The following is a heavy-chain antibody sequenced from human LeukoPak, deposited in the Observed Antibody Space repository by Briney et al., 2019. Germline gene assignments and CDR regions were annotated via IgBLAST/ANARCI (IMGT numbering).Heavy chain of an antibody. CDR3: ATYRQVLLPLES. CDR2: IFPSGGEI. J-gene: IGHJ4*02. Sequence: GGSLRLSCAASGFTFSTFAMIWVRQPPGKGLEWVSSIFPSGGEIHYADSVRGRFTISRDNSKRTLSLQMNSLRAEDTAIYYCATYRQVLLPLESWGQGTLVTVSS. D-gene: IGHD2-8*02. CDR1: GFTFSTFA. V-gene: IGHV3-23*01.